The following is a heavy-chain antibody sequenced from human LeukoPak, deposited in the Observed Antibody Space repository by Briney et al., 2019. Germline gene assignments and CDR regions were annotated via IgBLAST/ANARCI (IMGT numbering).Heavy chain of an antibody. CDR2: INHSGST. Sequence: SETLSLTCAVYGGSFSGYYWSWIRQPPGKGLEWIGEINHSGSTNYNPSLKSRVTISVDTSKNQFSLKLSSVTAADTAVYYCARGVGDYWGQGTLVTVSS. V-gene: IGHV4-34*01. CDR3: ARGVGDY. J-gene: IGHJ4*02. CDR1: GGSFSGYY.